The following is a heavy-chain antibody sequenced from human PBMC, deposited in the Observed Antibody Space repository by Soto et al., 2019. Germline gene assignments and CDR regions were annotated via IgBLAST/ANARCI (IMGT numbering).Heavy chain of an antibody. J-gene: IGHJ5*02. CDR1: GFTFSSYE. CDR3: ARSWGVYCSSTSCYSPWFDP. CDR2: ISSSGSTI. D-gene: IGHD2-2*02. V-gene: IGHV3-48*03. Sequence: GGSLRLSCAASGFTFSSYEMNWVRQAPGKGLEWVSSISSSGSTIYYADSVKGRFTISRDNAKNSLYLQMNSLRAEDTAVYYCARSWGVYCSSTSCYSPWFDPWGQGTLVTVSS.